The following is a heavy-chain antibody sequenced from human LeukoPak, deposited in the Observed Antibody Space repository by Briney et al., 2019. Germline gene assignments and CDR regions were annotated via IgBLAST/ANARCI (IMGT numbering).Heavy chain of an antibody. Sequence: GGSLRLPCAASGFSFSNFWMHWGRQAPGEGLVWVSRISPDGSETTYADSVKGRFTISRDNAKNTLYLQLSSLRAEDTAVYYCARDMWGSFDYWGQGALVTVSS. V-gene: IGHV3-74*01. D-gene: IGHD7-27*01. J-gene: IGHJ4*02. CDR2: ISPDGSET. CDR1: GFSFSNFW. CDR3: ARDMWGSFDY.